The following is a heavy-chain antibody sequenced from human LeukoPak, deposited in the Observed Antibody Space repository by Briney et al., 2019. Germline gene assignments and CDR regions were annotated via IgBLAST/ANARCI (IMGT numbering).Heavy chain of an antibody. CDR3: ARDVGSSGWESLDY. V-gene: IGHV4-39*07. CDR1: GGSLSSSSYY. J-gene: IGHJ4*02. CDR2: IYYSGST. D-gene: IGHD6-19*01. Sequence: SETLSLTCTVSGGSLSSSSYYWGWIRQPPGTGLEWIGSIYYSGSTYYNPSLKSRVTISVDTSKNQFSLKLSSVTAADTAVYYCARDVGSSGWESLDYWGQGTLVTVSS.